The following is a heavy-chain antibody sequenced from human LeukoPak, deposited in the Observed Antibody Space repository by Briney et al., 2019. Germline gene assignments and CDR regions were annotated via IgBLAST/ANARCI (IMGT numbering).Heavy chain of an antibody. Sequence: GGSLRLSCAASGFTFSSFAMSWVRHVPGRGVMWVSAIDNDGGRTNYADSVKGRSTISRDNAKSTLYLQMTNLGAEDTAVYYCVRGGFGHAMDVWGQGTTVTVSS. CDR1: GFTFSSFA. J-gene: IGHJ6*02. CDR2: IDNDGGRT. CDR3: VRGGFGHAMDV. D-gene: IGHD3-10*01. V-gene: IGHV3-74*01.